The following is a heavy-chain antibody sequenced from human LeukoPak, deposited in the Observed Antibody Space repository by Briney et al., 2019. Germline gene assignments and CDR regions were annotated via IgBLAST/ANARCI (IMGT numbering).Heavy chain of an antibody. V-gene: IGHV5-51*01. CDR1: GYSFTSYW. D-gene: IGHD3-10*01. Sequence: GESLKISCKGSGYSFTSYWIGWVRQMPGKGLEWMGIIYPGDSDTRYSPSFQGQVTISADKSISTAYLQWSSLKASDTPMYYCARLGGSGSYYTGEYYFDYWGQGTLVTVSS. J-gene: IGHJ4*02. CDR2: IYPGDSDT. CDR3: ARLGGSGSYYTGEYYFDY.